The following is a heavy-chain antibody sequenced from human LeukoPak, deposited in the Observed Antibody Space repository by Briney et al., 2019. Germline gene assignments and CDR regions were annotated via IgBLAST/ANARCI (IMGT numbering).Heavy chain of an antibody. D-gene: IGHD5-18*01. Sequence: RAASVKVSCKASGGTFSSYAISWVRQAPGQGLEWMGGIIPIFGTANYAQKFQGRVTITADESTSTAYMELSSLRSEDTAVYYCARDLDTAFIFDYWGQGTLVTVSS. CDR1: GGTFSSYA. CDR3: ARDLDTAFIFDY. J-gene: IGHJ4*02. V-gene: IGHV1-69*13. CDR2: IIPIFGTA.